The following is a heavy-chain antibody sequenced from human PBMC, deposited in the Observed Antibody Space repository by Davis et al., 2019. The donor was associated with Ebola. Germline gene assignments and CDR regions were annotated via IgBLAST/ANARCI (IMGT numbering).Heavy chain of an antibody. V-gene: IGHV1-8*03. CDR2: MNPNSANT. D-gene: IGHD1-7*01. CDR1: GYTFTSYN. Sequence: ASVKVSCKASGYTFTSYNINWVRQATGQGLEWMGWMNPNSANTGYAQKFQGRVTITRNTSINTAYMELSSLRSEDTAVYYCARGITGTTGLGNYWGQGTLVTVPS. J-gene: IGHJ4*02. CDR3: ARGITGTTGLGNY.